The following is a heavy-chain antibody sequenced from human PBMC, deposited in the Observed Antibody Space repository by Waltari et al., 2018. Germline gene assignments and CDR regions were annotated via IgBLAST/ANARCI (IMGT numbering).Heavy chain of an antibody. D-gene: IGHD3-22*01. Sequence: EVQLVESGGGLVQPGRSLRLSCTASGFTFGDYAMSWFRPAPGKGLEWVGFIRSKAYGGTTEYAASVKGRFTISRDDSKSIAYLQMNSLKTEDTAVYYCTREVPYYDSSGLRPFDYWGQGTLVTVSS. CDR2: IRSKAYGGTT. CDR3: TREVPYYDSSGLRPFDY. J-gene: IGHJ4*02. CDR1: GFTFGDYA. V-gene: IGHV3-49*03.